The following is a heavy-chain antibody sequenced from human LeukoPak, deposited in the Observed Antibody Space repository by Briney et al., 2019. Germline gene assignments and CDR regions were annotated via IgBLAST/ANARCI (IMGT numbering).Heavy chain of an antibody. CDR1: GFTFSSYG. D-gene: IGHD4-17*01. V-gene: IGHV3-30*02. CDR2: IRYDGSNK. CDR3: AKDRLMTTVTTIYDY. Sequence: GGSLRLSCAASGFTFSSYGMHWVRQAPGKGLEWVAFIRYDGSNKYYADSVKGRFTISRDNSKKRRYVQMNSRRTEATAVYYCAKDRLMTTVTTIYDYWGQGTLVTVSS. J-gene: IGHJ4*02.